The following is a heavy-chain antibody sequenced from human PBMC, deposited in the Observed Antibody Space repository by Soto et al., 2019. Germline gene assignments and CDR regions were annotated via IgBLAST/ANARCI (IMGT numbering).Heavy chain of an antibody. V-gene: IGHV3-21*01. CDR2: ISSSSSYI. CDR1: GFTFSSYS. D-gene: IGHD3-3*01. CDR3: ARDPPSRFGPTPGEFDP. Sequence: GGSLRLSCAASGFTFSSYSMNWVRQAPGKGLEWVSSISSSSSYIYYADSVKGRFTISGDNAKNSLYLQMNSLRAEDTAVYYCARDPPSRFGPTPGEFDPWGQGTLVTVSS. J-gene: IGHJ5*02.